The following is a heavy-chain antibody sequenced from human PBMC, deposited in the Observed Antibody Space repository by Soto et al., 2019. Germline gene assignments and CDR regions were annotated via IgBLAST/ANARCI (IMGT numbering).Heavy chain of an antibody. J-gene: IGHJ6*02. D-gene: IGHD3-3*01. CDR3: ASGNRGTYCDFWSGYYASHYYYYGMDV. V-gene: IGHV4-39*07. CDR1: GGSISSSSYY. Sequence: SETLSLTCTVSGGSISSSSYYWGWIRQPPGKGLEWIGSIYYSGSTYYNPSLKSRVTISVDTSKNQFSLKLSSVTAADTAVYYCASGNRGTYCDFWSGYYASHYYYYGMDVWGQGTTVTVSS. CDR2: IYYSGST.